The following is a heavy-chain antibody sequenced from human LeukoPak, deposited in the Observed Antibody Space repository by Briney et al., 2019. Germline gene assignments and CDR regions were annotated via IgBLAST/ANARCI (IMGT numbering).Heavy chain of an antibody. J-gene: IGHJ4*02. V-gene: IGHV1-24*01. CDR1: GYTLTGLS. CDR2: FDPEDGET. D-gene: IGHD2-2*02. CDR3: ARSPPRPAAILFDY. Sequence: ASVKVSCKVSGYTLTGLSMHWVRQAPGKGLEWMGGFDPEDGETIYAQKFQGRVTMTTDTSTSTAYMELRSLRSDDTAVYYCARSPPRPAAILFDYWGQGTLVTVSS.